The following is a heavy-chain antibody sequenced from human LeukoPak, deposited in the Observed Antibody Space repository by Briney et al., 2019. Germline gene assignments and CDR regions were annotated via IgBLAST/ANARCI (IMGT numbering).Heavy chain of an antibody. J-gene: IGHJ4*02. CDR3: ARPSSGWYGTDY. V-gene: IGHV1-18*04. Sequence: ASVKVSCKASGYTFTSYCISWVRQAPGQGLEWMGWISAYNGNTKYAQKLQGRVTMTTDTSTSTAYMELRSLRFDDTAVYYCARPSSGWYGTDYWGQGTLVTVSS. D-gene: IGHD6-19*01. CDR1: GYTFTSYC. CDR2: ISAYNGNT.